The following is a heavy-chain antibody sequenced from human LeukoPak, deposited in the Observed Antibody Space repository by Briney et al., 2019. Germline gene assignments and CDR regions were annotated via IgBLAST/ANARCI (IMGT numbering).Heavy chain of an antibody. Sequence: GGSLRLSCAASGFTFSSYAMHWARQAPGKGLEWVAVISYDGSNKYYADSVKGRFTISRDNSKNTLYLQMNSLRAEDTAVYYCARERLALYYYYGMDVWGKGTTVTVSS. CDR3: ARERLALYYYYGMDV. V-gene: IGHV3-30*04. CDR2: ISYDGSNK. D-gene: IGHD6-19*01. CDR1: GFTFSSYA. J-gene: IGHJ6*04.